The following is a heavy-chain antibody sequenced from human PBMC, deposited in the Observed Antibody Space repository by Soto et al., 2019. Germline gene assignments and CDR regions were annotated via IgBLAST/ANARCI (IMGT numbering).Heavy chain of an antibody. CDR3: ACNHLGATPCGMDV. Sequence: QVQLVQSGAEEKKPGASGKVSYKASGYTFTSYGLHWVRQAPGQRLEWMGWINASNGNTKYSQKCQGRVTVTRATSASTVYMGLSSLRSEDTAVYYCACNHLGATPCGMDVWGQGTTVTVSS. V-gene: IGHV1-3*05. J-gene: IGHJ6*02. CDR2: INASNGNT. CDR1: GYTFTSYG. D-gene: IGHD1-26*01.